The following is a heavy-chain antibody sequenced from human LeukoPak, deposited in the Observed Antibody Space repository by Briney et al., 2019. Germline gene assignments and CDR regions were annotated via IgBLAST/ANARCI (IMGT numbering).Heavy chain of an antibody. J-gene: IGHJ6*03. CDR3: ARRGGHYDSWSGYFPYYYYYYMDV. CDR1: GYSISSGYY. CDR2: IYHSGST. Sequence: PSETLSLTCAVSGYSISSGYYWGWIRQPPGKGLEWIGSIYHSGSTYYNPSLKSRATISVDTSKNQFSLKLSSVTAADTAVYYCARRGGHYDSWSGYFPYYYYYYMDVWGKGTTVTVSS. D-gene: IGHD3-3*01. V-gene: IGHV4-38-2*01.